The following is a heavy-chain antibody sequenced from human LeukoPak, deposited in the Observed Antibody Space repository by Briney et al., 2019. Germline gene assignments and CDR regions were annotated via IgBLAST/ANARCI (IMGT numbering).Heavy chain of an antibody. CDR1: GYSFTSYW. Sequence: GESLKISCKGSGYSFTSYWISWVRQMPGKGLEWMGRIDPSDSYTNYSPSFQGHVTISADESISTAYLQWSSLKASDTAMYYCAIHSSGSLDYWGQGTLVTVSS. V-gene: IGHV5-10-1*01. CDR2: IDPSDSYT. CDR3: AIHSSGSLDY. J-gene: IGHJ4*02. D-gene: IGHD6-19*01.